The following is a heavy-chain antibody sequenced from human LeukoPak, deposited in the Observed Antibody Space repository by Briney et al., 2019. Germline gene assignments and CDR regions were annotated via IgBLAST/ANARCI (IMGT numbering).Heavy chain of an antibody. D-gene: IGHD3-22*01. J-gene: IGHJ4*02. V-gene: IGHV3-23*01. CDR1: GFTFSSYA. CDR3: AKGGELYYYDSSGYYLLFDY. CDR2: ISGSGGST. Sequence: HPGGSLRLSCAASGFTFSSYAMSWVRQAPGKGLEWVSAISGSGGSTYYADSVKGRFTISRDNSKNTLYLQMNSLRAEDTAVYYCAKGGELYYYDSSGYYLLFDYWGQGTLVTVSS.